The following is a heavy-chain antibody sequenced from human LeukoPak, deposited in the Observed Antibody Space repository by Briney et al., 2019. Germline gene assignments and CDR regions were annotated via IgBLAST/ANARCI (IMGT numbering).Heavy chain of an antibody. D-gene: IGHD3-22*01. CDR3: ARYSYRGYNYDSGGIDF. J-gene: IGHJ4*02. CDR1: GYSFTNYW. V-gene: IGHV5-51*01. Sequence: GESLKISCKGSGYSFTNYWIGWVRQMPGKGLEWMGIIYPGDSDKRYSPSFQGQVTISADKSISTAYLQWSSLKASDTAMYYCARYSYRGYNYDSGGIDFWGQGTLVTVSS. CDR2: IYPGDSDK.